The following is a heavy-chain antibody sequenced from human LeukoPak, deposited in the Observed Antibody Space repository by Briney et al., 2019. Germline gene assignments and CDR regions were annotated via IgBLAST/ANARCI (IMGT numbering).Heavy chain of an antibody. D-gene: IGHD2-2*01. J-gene: IGHJ4*02. CDR3: ARGGYCSSTSCSVAYFDY. Sequence: GGSLRLSCAASGFTFSSYSMNWVRQAPGKGLEWVSSISSSSSYIYYADSVKGRLTISRDNAKNSLYLQMNSLRAEDTAVYYCARGGYCSSTSCSVAYFDYWGQGTLVTVSS. CDR1: GFTFSSYS. CDR2: ISSSSSYI. V-gene: IGHV3-21*01.